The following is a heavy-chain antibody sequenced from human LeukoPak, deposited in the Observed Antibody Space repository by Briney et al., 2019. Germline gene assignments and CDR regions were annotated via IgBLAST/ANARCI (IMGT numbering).Heavy chain of an antibody. CDR3: AKANPLIVGARAGGPINF. Sequence: GGSLRLSCAASGFTVSNNYMSWVRQAPGKGLEWVSVVYGGGSTYYADSVKGRFTISRDNSKNSLYLQMNSLRTEDTAVYYCAKANPLIVGARAGGPINFWGQGTMVAVSS. J-gene: IGHJ3*01. D-gene: IGHD1-26*01. V-gene: IGHV3-53*05. CDR2: VYGGGST. CDR1: GFTVSNNY.